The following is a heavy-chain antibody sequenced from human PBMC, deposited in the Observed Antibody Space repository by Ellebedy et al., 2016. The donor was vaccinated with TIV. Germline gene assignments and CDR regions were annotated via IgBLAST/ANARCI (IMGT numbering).Heavy chain of an antibody. V-gene: IGHV3-23*01. CDR1: GFSFSNYV. Sequence: GGSLRLSXAASGFSFSNYVMHWVRQAPGQGLEWVASMSGSGLSTYYADSVRGRFTISRDNSKNTLSLQMNSLRAEDTAIYYCARQYLPDYGSGSFYPSDYWGQGTLVTVSS. J-gene: IGHJ4*02. CDR3: ARQYLPDYGSGSFYPSDY. D-gene: IGHD3-10*01. CDR2: MSGSGLST.